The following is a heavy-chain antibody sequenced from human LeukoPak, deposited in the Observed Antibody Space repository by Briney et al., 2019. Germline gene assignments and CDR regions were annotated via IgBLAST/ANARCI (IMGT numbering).Heavy chain of an antibody. CDR1: GFTVSSNY. CDR2: NSGSGGTP. J-gene: IGHJ6*02. V-gene: IGHV3-23*01. CDR3: AKDLYGYYAMDV. Sequence: GGSLRLSCAASGFTVSSNYMSWVRQAPGKGLEWVSGNSGSGGTPYYADSVKGRFTISRDNSKNTLYLQMNSLGVEDTAIYYCAKDLYGYYAMDVWGQGTTVTVSS. D-gene: IGHD4-17*01.